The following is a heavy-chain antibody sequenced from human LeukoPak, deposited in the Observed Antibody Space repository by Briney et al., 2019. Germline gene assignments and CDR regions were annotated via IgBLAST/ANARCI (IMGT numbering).Heavy chain of an antibody. CDR2: FDPEDGET. CDR3: ATGLGDYREVGFDY. V-gene: IGHV1-24*01. Sequence: ASVKVSCKVSGYTLTELSMHWVRQAPGKGLEWMGGFDPEDGETIYAQKFQGRVTMTEDTSTDTAYMELSSLRSEDTAVYYCATGLGDYREVGFDYWGQGTLVTVSS. J-gene: IGHJ4*02. D-gene: IGHD4-17*01. CDR1: GYTLTELS.